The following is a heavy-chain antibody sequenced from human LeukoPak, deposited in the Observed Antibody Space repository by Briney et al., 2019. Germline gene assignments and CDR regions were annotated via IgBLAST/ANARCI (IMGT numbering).Heavy chain of an antibody. CDR3: ARLCADTMVRGVIITGWFDP. V-gene: IGHV5-51*01. CDR1: GYSFTSYW. Sequence: GESLKISCKGSGYSFTSYWIGWVRQMPGKGLEWMGIIYPGDSDTRYSPSFQGQVTISADKSISTAYLQWSSLKASDTAMYYCARLCADTMVRGVIITGWFDPWGQGTLVTVSS. CDR2: IYPGDSDT. J-gene: IGHJ5*02. D-gene: IGHD3-10*01.